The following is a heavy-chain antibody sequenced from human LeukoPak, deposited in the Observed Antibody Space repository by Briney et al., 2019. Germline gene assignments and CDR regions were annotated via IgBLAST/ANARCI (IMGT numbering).Heavy chain of an antibody. Sequence: SETLSLTCTVSGGSISSGGYYWSWIRQHPGKGLEWIGYIYYSGSTYYNPSLKSRVTISVDTSKNQFSLKLSSVTAADTAVYYCARWYSSSWYWFDSWGQGTLVTVSS. CDR3: ARWYSSSWYWFDS. CDR2: IYYSGST. CDR1: GGSISSGGYY. V-gene: IGHV4-31*03. J-gene: IGHJ5*01. D-gene: IGHD6-13*01.